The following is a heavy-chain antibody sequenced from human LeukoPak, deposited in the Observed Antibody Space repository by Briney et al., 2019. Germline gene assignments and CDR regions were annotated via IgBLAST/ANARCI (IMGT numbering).Heavy chain of an antibody. J-gene: IGHJ4*02. CDR2: IYCSGST. D-gene: IGHD2-21*01. Sequence: PSETLSLTCTVSGGSISSSSYYWGWMRQPPGKVLEWIGSIYCSGSTYYNPSLKSRVTISVDTSKNQFSLKLSSVTAADTAVYYCASLSRGLAYCGGDCYYDYWGQGTLVTVSS. CDR3: ASLSRGLAYCGGDCYYDY. V-gene: IGHV4-39*01. CDR1: GGSISSSSYY.